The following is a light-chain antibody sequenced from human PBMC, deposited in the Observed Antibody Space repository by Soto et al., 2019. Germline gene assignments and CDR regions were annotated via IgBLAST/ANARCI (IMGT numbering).Light chain of an antibody. Sequence: EIVMTQSPLSLPVTPGERASISCRSSQRLLHSNGYNCLDWYLQKPGQPPQLLIYLGSNRASGVPDRFSSDGPGTDSRLNISRVQTGDIGVHYDMQARQTPRTFGGRSQEEIK. CDR3: MQARQTPRT. CDR1: QRLLHSNGYNC. J-gene: IGKJ4*01. V-gene: IGKV2-28*01. CDR2: LGS.